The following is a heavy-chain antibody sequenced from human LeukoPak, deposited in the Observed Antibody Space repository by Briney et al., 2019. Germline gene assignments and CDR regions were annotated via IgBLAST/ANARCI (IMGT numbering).Heavy chain of an antibody. J-gene: IGHJ4*02. D-gene: IGHD6-19*01. CDR1: GFAFGNAW. CDR3: TTYSSGWSYDD. V-gene: IGHV3-15*01. CDR2: VKSRADGGTT. Sequence: GGSLRLPCAASGFAFGNAWMIWVRQAPGKGLEWVGRVKSRADGGTTDYAAPVKGRFTISRDDSKMTLYLQMNSLKIEDTAVYYCTTYSSGWSYDDWGRGTLVTVSS.